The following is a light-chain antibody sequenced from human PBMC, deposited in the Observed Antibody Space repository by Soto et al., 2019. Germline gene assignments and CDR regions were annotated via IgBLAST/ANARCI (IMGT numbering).Light chain of an antibody. CDR2: VTS. J-gene: IGKJ4*01. V-gene: IGKV3-15*01. CDR1: QSVSSN. Sequence: EIVMTQSPATLSVSPGERATLSCRASQSVSSNLAWYQQKPGQAPRLLIYVTSTMATGIPARFSGSGSGTDFTLTISTLQSEDFAVYYCQQYNKWPLTFGGGTKVEIK. CDR3: QQYNKWPLT.